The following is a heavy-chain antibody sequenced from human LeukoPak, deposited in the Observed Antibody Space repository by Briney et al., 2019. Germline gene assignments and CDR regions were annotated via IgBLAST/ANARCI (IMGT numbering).Heavy chain of an antibody. CDR3: ARHLVREYYYYGMDV. CDR2: IDPSDSYT. V-gene: IGHV5-10-1*01. CDR1: GYSFTSYW. J-gene: IGHJ6*04. Sequence: GESLKISCKGSGYSFTSYWISWVRQMPGKGLEWMGRIDPSDSYTNYSPSFQGHVTISADKSISTAYLQWCSLKASDTAMYYCARHLVREYYYYGMDVWGKGTTVTVSS. D-gene: IGHD3-10*01.